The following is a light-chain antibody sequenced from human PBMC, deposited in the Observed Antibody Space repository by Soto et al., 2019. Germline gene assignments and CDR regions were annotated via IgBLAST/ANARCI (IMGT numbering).Light chain of an antibody. CDR2: ANN. Sequence: QSVLTQPPSVSGAPGQRITISCTGSSSNIGTGYDVHWYQQLPGTAPKLLIYANNLRPSGVPDRFSGSKSGTSASLAITGLQAEDEADYYCQSYDRSLSGSFVFGTGTKLTVL. J-gene: IGLJ1*01. CDR3: QSYDRSLSGSFV. CDR1: SSNIGTGYD. V-gene: IGLV1-40*01.